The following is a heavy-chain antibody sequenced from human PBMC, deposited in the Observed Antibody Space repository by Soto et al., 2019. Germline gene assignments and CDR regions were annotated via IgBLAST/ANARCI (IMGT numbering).Heavy chain of an antibody. Sequence: GASVKVSCKASGYTFSMYGITWVRQAPGQGLEWMGWISAHTGMTNYAQEFKGRVTMTTDTSANTASMELRSLKSDDTAVYYCARVPGRWGNSYGMDVWGQGTTVTVSS. V-gene: IGHV1-18*01. J-gene: IGHJ6*02. D-gene: IGHD3-16*01. CDR2: ISAHTGMT. CDR3: ARVPGRWGNSYGMDV. CDR1: GYTFSMYG.